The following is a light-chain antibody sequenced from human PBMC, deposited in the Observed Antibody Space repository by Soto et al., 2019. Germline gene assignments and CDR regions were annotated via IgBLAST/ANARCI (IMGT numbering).Light chain of an antibody. CDR2: GTS. Sequence: ELVLTQSPGTLSLSPGERATLSCRASRSIASSYLAWYQQRPGQAPRLLVSGTSTRATGIPDRFSGSGSGTDFTLTIARLEPEDFAVYYCQPYGTSPFTFGPGTKVHIK. CDR1: RSIASSY. CDR3: QPYGTSPFT. J-gene: IGKJ3*01. V-gene: IGKV3-20*01.